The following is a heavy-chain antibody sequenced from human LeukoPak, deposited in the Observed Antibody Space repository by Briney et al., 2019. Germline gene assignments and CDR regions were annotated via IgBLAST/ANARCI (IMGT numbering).Heavy chain of an antibody. CDR1: EFTFVRYA. CDR2: ISSSSFKI. CDR3: VRDPSYGSSWYYYMDV. J-gene: IGHJ6*03. D-gene: IGHD6-13*01. Sequence: GGSLRLSCAASEFTFVRYAMNWVRQAPGKGLEWVSYISSSSFKIGYADSVKGRFTISRDNSKNSLYLQVDSLRVEDTAVYYCVRDPSYGSSWYYYMDVWGKGTTATVSS. V-gene: IGHV3-48*04.